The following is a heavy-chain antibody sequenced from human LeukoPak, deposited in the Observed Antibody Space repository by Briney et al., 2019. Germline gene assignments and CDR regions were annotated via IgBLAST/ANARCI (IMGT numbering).Heavy chain of an antibody. CDR2: ISGSGGST. D-gene: IGHD2-2*01. Sequence: GGSLRLSCAASGFTFSSYAMSWVRQAPGKGLEWVSAISGSGGSTYYADSVKGRFTISRDNSKNTLYLQMNSLRAEDTAVYYCAKVITSWGYYYYYYMDVWGKGTTVTVSS. V-gene: IGHV3-23*01. CDR3: AKVITSWGYYYYYYMDV. J-gene: IGHJ6*03. CDR1: GFTFSSYA.